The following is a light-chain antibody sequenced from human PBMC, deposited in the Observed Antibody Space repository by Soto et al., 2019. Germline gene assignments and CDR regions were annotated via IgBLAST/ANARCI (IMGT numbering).Light chain of an antibody. V-gene: IGKV3-15*01. Sequence: ERVMRHAPATLSVSPGERGNLCCRASQSVISNLAWYQQKPGQAPRLLIYGASTRATGIPARFSCSGSGTEFPLTFSSLQSEDFAVYYWQQRSNWPSSITFGQGTLLEI. CDR3: QQRSNWPSSIT. CDR1: QSVISN. J-gene: IGKJ5*01. CDR2: GAS.